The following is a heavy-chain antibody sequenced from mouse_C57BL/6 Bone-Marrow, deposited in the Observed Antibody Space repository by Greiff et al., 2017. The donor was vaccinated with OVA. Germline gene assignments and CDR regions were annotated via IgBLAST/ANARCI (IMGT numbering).Heavy chain of an antibody. CDR3: ARGGRWLLWFAY. Sequence: VKVVESGAELVRPGASVKLSCKASGYTFTDYYINWVKQRPGQGLEWIARIYPGSGNTYYNEKFKGKATLTAEKSSSTAYMQLSSLTSEDSAVYFCARGGRWLLWFAYWGQGTLVTVSA. V-gene: IGHV1-76*01. CDR1: GYTFTDYY. CDR2: IYPGSGNT. J-gene: IGHJ3*01. D-gene: IGHD2-3*01.